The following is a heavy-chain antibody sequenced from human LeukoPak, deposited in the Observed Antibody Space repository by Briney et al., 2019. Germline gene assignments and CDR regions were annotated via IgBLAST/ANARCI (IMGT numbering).Heavy chain of an antibody. D-gene: IGHD4-17*01. CDR2: ISAYNGNT. J-gene: IGHJ4*02. V-gene: IGHV1-18*01. CDR1: GYTFTSYG. CDR3: ARVRYGDYVGSFDY. Sequence: GASVKVSCKASGYTFTSYGISWVRQAPGQGLEWMGWISAYNGNTNYAQKLQGRVTMTTDTSTSTAYMELRSLRSDDTAVYYCARVRYGDYVGSFDYWGQGTLVTVSS.